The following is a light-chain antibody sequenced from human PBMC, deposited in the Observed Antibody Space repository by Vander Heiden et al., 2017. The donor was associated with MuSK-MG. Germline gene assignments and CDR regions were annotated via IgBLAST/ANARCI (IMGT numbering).Light chain of an antibody. J-gene: IGLJ2*01. CDR2: DVN. Sequence: QSALTQPASVSGSPGQSITISCTGACGGIGAYNSVSWYQQHPRKAPKLMIFDVNSRPSGVSHRFSGSKSGNTASLTIAGLQAEDEADYYCSSFASCSTDVIFGGGTKLTVL. CDR1: CGGIGAYNS. CDR3: SSFASCSTDVI. V-gene: IGLV2-14*03.